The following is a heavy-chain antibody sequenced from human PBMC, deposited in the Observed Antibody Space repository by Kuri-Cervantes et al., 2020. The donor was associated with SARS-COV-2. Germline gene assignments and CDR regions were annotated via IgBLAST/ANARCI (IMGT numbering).Heavy chain of an antibody. CDR2: IWYDGSVE. CDR3: AKDAGDGYNSTFDS. D-gene: IGHD5-24*01. CDR1: GFTFSRST. V-gene: IGHV3-30*02. J-gene: IGHJ4*02. Sequence: GGSLRLSCAASGFTFSRSTMHWVRQAPGKGLEWVALIWYDGSVEYYGGSVKGRFTISRDQAKNTLHLQMNNLRVEDAGVYYCAKDAGDGYNSTFDSWGQGTRVTVSS.